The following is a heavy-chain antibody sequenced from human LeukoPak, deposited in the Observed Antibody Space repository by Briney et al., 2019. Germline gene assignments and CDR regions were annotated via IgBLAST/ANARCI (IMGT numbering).Heavy chain of an antibody. CDR2: ISRSSSTI. Sequence: GGSLRLSCTASGFTFSYYSMNWVRQAPGEGLEWVSYISRSSSTIYYADSVKGRFIISRDNAKNSLYLHMNSLRADDTAVYYCARDPTSSSALDYWGQGTLVTVSS. J-gene: IGHJ4*02. CDR1: GFTFSYYS. CDR3: ARDPTSSSALDY. V-gene: IGHV3-48*01. D-gene: IGHD6-6*01.